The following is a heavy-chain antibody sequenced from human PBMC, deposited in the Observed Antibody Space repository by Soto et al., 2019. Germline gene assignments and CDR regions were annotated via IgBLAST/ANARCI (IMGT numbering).Heavy chain of an antibody. CDR2: IYNSGST. CDR3: ARGGDPRMYYYGMDV. J-gene: IGHJ6*02. Sequence: PSETLSLTCTVSGASISSYYWSWIRQPPGKGLEWIGYIYNSGSTDYNPALKSRVTISGDTSKKRFSLILRSVTAADTAVYYCARGGDPRMYYYGMDVWGQGTTVTVSS. D-gene: IGHD3-16*01. V-gene: IGHV4-59*01. CDR1: GASISSYY.